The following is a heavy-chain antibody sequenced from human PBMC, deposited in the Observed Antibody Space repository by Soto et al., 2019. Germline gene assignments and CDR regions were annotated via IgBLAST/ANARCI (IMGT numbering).Heavy chain of an antibody. CDR1: GFTFSSHA. D-gene: IGHD2-2*01. Sequence: GGSLRLSCSAYGFTFSSHAMHWVRQAPGKGLEYVSTISSNGRTTYYADSVKGRFTISRDTSKDALFLQMSSLRPEDTAVYYCVKEIGACTVPSCHHYYYYGMDVWGQGTTVTFSS. CDR2: ISSNGRTT. CDR3: VKEIGACTVPSCHHYYYYGMDV. V-gene: IGHV3-64D*06. J-gene: IGHJ6*02.